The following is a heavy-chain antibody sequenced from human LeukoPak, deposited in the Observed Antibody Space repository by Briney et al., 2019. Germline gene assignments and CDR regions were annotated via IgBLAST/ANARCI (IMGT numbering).Heavy chain of an antibody. CDR3: AKDIAASGLPRIFDF. CDR1: GFTFSSYA. D-gene: IGHD6-13*01. J-gene: IGHJ4*02. Sequence: GGSLRLSCAASGFTFSSYAMHWVRQAPGKGLEWVAVISYDGSNKYYADSVKGRFTISRDNSKNTMYLQMNSLSVEDTAVYYCAKDIAASGLPRIFDFWGQGTLVTVSS. V-gene: IGHV3-30-3*01. CDR2: ISYDGSNK.